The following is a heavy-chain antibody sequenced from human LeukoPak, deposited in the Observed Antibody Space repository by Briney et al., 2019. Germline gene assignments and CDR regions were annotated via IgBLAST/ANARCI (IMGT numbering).Heavy chain of an antibody. CDR2: ISSSSSYI. D-gene: IGHD5-18*01. CDR1: GFTFSSYS. J-gene: IGHJ4*02. CDR3: ARKVRGFNYGRGIDY. Sequence: GGSLRLSCAASGFTFSSYSMNWVRQAPGKGLEWVSSISSSSSYIYYADSVKGRFTISRDNAKNSLYLQMNSLRAEDTAVYYCARKVRGFNYGRGIDYWGQGTLVTVSS. V-gene: IGHV3-21*01.